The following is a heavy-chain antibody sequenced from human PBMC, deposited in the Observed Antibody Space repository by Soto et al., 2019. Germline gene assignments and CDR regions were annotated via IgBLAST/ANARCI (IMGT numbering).Heavy chain of an antibody. J-gene: IGHJ4*02. Sequence: PGESLKISCMGSGYKVSTWHNFTSYWIAWVRQMPGKGLEWMGIIYPGDSDTRYSPSFQGQVTISADKSISTAYLQWSSLKASDTAMYYCARLPPYRRQWLAPLDYWGQGTLVTVS. CDR1: GYKVSTWHNFTSYW. CDR2: IYPGDSDT. D-gene: IGHD6-19*01. CDR3: ARLPPYRRQWLAPLDY. V-gene: IGHV5-51*01.